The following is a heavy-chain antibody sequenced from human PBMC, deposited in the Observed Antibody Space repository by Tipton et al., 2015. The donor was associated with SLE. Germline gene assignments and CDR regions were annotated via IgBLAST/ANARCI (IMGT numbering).Heavy chain of an antibody. J-gene: IGHJ4*02. CDR1: GGSISSGGYY. CDR3: AREEDDYQTGY. CDR2: IYYSGST. V-gene: IGHV4-31*03. D-gene: IGHD2-2*01. Sequence: TLSLTCTVSGGSISSGGYYWSWIRQHPGKGLEWIGYIYYSGSTYYNPSLKSRVTISVDTSKNQFSLKLSSVTAADTAAYYCAREEDDYQTGYWGQGTLVTVSS.